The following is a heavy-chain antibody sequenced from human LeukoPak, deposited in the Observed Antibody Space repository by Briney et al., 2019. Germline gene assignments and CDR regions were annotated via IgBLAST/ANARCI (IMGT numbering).Heavy chain of an antibody. D-gene: IGHD6-19*01. V-gene: IGHV3-7*01. CDR3: ARALDSLYSSGWPSAGY. CDR1: GFTFSGYE. J-gene: IGHJ4*02. CDR2: VKHDGSEK. Sequence: GGSLRLSCAASGFTFSGYEMNWVRQAPGKGLEWVANVKHDGSEKYHVDSVKGRFTISRDNAKNSLYLQMNSLRAEDTAVYYCARALDSLYSSGWPSAGYRGQGTLVTVSS.